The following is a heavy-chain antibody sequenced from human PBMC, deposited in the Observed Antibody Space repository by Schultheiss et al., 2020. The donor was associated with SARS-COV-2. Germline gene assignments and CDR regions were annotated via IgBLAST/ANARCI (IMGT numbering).Heavy chain of an antibody. D-gene: IGHD2-2*01. CDR2: ISYDGSNK. CDR1: GFTFSSYA. V-gene: IGHV3-30*07. Sequence: GGSLRLSCAASGFTFSSYAMHWVRQAPGKGLEWVAVISYDGSNKYYADSVKGRFTISRDNSKNTLYLQMNSLRAEDTAVYYCAREVSYCSSTSCYQDYWGQGTLVTVSS. J-gene: IGHJ4*02. CDR3: AREVSYCSSTSCYQDY.